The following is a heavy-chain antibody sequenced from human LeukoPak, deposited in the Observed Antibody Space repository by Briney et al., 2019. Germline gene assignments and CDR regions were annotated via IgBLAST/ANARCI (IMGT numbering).Heavy chain of an antibody. Sequence: SETLSLTFTVSGGSISSYYWSWIRQPPGKGLEWIGYIYYSGSTNYNPSLKSRVTISVDTSKNQFSLKLSSVTAADTAVYYCARVLGPHTGSYLDYWGQGTLVTVSS. CDR1: GGSISSYY. CDR2: IYYSGST. V-gene: IGHV4-59*01. J-gene: IGHJ4*02. CDR3: ARVLGPHTGSYLDY. D-gene: IGHD1-26*01.